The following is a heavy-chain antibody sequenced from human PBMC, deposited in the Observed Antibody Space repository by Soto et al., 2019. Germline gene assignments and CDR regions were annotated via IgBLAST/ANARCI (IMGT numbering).Heavy chain of an antibody. CDR2: INAGNGNT. Sequence: GASVKVSCKASGYTFTSYAMHWVRQAPGQRLEWMGWINAGNGNTKYSQKFQGRVTITRDTSASTAYMELSSLRSEDTAVYYCATQSKLRFLEWLTGLSSSLGWFDPWGQGTLVTVSS. J-gene: IGHJ5*02. CDR1: GYTFTSYA. CDR3: ATQSKLRFLEWLTGLSSSLGWFDP. V-gene: IGHV1-3*01. D-gene: IGHD3-3*01.